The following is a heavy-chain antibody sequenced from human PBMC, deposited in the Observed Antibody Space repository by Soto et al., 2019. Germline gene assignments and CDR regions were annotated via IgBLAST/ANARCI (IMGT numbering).Heavy chain of an antibody. CDR2: ISGSGGST. CDR1: GFTFSSYA. V-gene: IGHV3-23*01. Sequence: GGSLRLSCAASGFTFSSYAMSWVRQAPGKGLEWVSAISGSGGSTYYADSVKGRFTISRDNSKNTLYLQMNSLRAEDTAVYYWVKDREASYSYGYDRAYYYGMDVWGQGTTVTVSS. J-gene: IGHJ6*02. CDR3: VKDREASYSYGYDRAYYYGMDV. D-gene: IGHD5-18*01.